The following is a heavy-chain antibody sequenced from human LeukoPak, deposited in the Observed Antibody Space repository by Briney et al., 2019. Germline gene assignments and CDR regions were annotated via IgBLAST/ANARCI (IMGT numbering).Heavy chain of an antibody. CDR1: GYTLTELS. CDR2: FDPEDGET. J-gene: IGHJ3*02. D-gene: IGHD3-10*01. CDR3: ATDRSYYYGSGRRAFDI. V-gene: IGHV1-24*01. Sequence: ASVNVSCKVSGYTLTELSMHWVRQAPGKGLEWMGGFDPEDGETIYAQKFQGRVTMTEDTSTDTAYMELSSLRSEDTAVYYCATDRSYYYGSGRRAFDIWGQGTMVTVSS.